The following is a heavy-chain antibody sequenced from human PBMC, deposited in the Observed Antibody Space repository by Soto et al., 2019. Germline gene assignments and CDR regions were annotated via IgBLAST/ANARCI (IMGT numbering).Heavy chain of an antibody. CDR1: GYRFTDYV. CDR3: VRDYASDSGVHLDF. J-gene: IGHJ4*02. Sequence: QVQLVQSGTEVKKPGASVKVSCKASGYRFTDYVIHWVRQAPGKRLEWMGWIGAGDGKTYYSQNFQGRVSITRDTAASTAYMEWSSLISEDTAVYYCVRDYASDSGVHLDFWGQGALVTVSS. CDR2: IGAGDGKT. D-gene: IGHD3-22*01. V-gene: IGHV1-3*01.